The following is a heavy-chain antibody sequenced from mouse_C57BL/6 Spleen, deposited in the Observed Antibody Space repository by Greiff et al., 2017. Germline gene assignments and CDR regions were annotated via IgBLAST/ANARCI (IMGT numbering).Heavy chain of an antibody. D-gene: IGHD2-5*01. CDR2: INPNNGGT. CDR3: ARRGYSNYRYFDV. CDR1: GYTFTDYY. V-gene: IGHV1-26*01. Sequence: VQLQQSGPELVKPGASVKISCKASGYTFTDYYMNWVKQSHGKSLEWIGDINPNNGGTSYNQKFKGKATLTVDKSSSTAYMELRSLTSEDSAVYYCARRGYSNYRYFDVWGTGTTVTVSS. J-gene: IGHJ1*03.